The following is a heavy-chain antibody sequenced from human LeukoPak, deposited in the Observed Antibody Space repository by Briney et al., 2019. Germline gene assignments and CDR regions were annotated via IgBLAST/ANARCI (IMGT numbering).Heavy chain of an antibody. CDR2: INHSGST. CDR3: ARGGQYPALHDSSGYYFFD. J-gene: IGHJ4*02. V-gene: IGHV4-34*01. CDR1: GGSFSGYY. Sequence: PSETLSLTCAVYGGSFSGYYWSWIRQPPGKGLEWIGEINHSGSTNYNPSLKSRVTISVDTSKDQFSLKLSSVTAADTAVYYCARGGQYPALHDSSGYYFFDWGQGTLVTVSS. D-gene: IGHD3-22*01.